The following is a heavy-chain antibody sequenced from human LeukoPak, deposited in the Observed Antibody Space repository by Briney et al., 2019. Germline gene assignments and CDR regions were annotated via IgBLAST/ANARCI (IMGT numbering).Heavy chain of an antibody. CDR2: ISGSGVTT. CDR3: AKKVVVGATSPYSDFQD. CDR1: GFAFNPYA. D-gene: IGHD1-26*01. V-gene: IGHV3-23*01. J-gene: IGHJ1*01. Sequence: GGSLRLSCAASGFAFNPYAMSWVRQAPGKGLEWVSAISGSGVTTHYAGSVKGRFSISRDNSKNTLYLQMNSLRAEDTALYYCAKKVVVGATSPYSDFQDWGQGTLVTVSS.